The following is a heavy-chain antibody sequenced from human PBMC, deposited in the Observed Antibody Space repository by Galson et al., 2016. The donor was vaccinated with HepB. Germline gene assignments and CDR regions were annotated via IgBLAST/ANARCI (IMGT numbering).Heavy chain of an antibody. Sequence: SLRLSCAASGFTFSDFGTHWVRQAPGKGLEWLTFIWYDGSSKYYADSVKGRFTISRDNSKNTLFLQVNSLRAEDTAVYYCARGDYIWGNNHFFDYWGQGILVTVSS. V-gene: IGHV3-33*01. CDR2: IWYDGSSK. CDR3: ARGDYIWGNNHFFDY. CDR1: GFTFSDFG. J-gene: IGHJ4*02. D-gene: IGHD3-16*01.